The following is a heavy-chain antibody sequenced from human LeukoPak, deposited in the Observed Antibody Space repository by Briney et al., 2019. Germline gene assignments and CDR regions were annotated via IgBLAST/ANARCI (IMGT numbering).Heavy chain of an antibody. CDR2: IISYSDNP. CDR1: GYTFTSYY. J-gene: IGHJ4*02. Sequence: VKVSCKASGYTFTSYYITWVRQAPGQGLEWMGWIISYSDNPTYARNLQGRVTMTTDTSTSTAYMELRSLRSDDTAVYYCARASILWFGEFRPPDYWGQGTLVTVSS. CDR3: ARASILWFGEFRPPDY. V-gene: IGHV1-18*01. D-gene: IGHD3-10*01.